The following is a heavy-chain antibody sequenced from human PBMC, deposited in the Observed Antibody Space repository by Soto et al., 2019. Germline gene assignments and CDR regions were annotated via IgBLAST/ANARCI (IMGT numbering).Heavy chain of an antibody. CDR2: IRSKAYGGTT. D-gene: IGHD3-22*01. V-gene: IGHV3-49*03. CDR1: GFTFGDYA. J-gene: IGHJ4*02. CDR3: TRGTPPPTYYYDSSGYSDY. Sequence: PGGSLRLSCTASGFTFGDYAMSWFRQAPGKGLEWVGFIRSKAYGGTTEYAASVKGRFTISRDDSKSIAYLQMNSLKTEDTAVYYCTRGTPPPTYYYDSSGYSDYWGQGTLVTVSS.